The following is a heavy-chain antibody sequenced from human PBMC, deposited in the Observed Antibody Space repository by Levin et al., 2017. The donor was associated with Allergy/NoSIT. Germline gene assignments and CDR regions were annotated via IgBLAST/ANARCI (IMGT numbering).Heavy chain of an antibody. D-gene: IGHD3-9*01. V-gene: IGHV4-61*01. CDR3: ARAKGILTGYSLGCGSYFDY. Sequence: SQTLSLTCTVSGGSVSSGSYYWSWIRQPPGKGLEWIGYIYYSGSTNYNPSLKSRVTISVDTSKNQFSLKLSSVTAADTAVYYCARAKGILTGYSLGCGSYFDYSGQGTLVTVSS. CDR2: IYYSGST. J-gene: IGHJ4*02. CDR1: GGSVSSGSYY.